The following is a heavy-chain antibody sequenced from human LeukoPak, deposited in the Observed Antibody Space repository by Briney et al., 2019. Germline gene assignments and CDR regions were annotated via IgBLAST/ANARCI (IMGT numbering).Heavy chain of an antibody. J-gene: IGHJ6*03. V-gene: IGHV3-11*01. Sequence: GGSLRLSCAASGFTFSDYNMRWIRQAPGKGLEWVSSISRSGSTKYYADSVKGRFTISRDNAKNLLFLQMNSLRAEDTAVYYCARVLRYCSGGNCYSGGLGYMDVWGKGTTVTISS. CDR2: ISRSGSTK. CDR3: ARVLRYCSGGNCYSGGLGYMDV. D-gene: IGHD2-15*01. CDR1: GFTFSDYN.